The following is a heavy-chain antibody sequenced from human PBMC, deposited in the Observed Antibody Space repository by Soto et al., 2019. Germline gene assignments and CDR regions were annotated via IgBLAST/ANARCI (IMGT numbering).Heavy chain of an antibody. CDR1: GFTFSSYS. Sequence: GGSLRLSCAASGFTFSSYSMNWVRQAPGKGLEWVSYISSSSSTIYYADSVKGRFTISRDNAKNSLYLQMNSLRAEDTAVYYCARIGGIAAAGMPPLYFKHWGQGTLVTVSS. D-gene: IGHD6-13*01. CDR2: ISSSSSTI. V-gene: IGHV3-48*01. CDR3: ARIGGIAAAGMPPLYFKH. J-gene: IGHJ1*01.